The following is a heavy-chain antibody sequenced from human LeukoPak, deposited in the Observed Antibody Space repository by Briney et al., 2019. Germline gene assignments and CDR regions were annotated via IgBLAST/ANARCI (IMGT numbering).Heavy chain of an antibody. D-gene: IGHD4-17*01. CDR2: IYHSGST. J-gene: IGHJ6*03. Sequence: PSETLSLTCAVSGYSISSGYYWGWIRQPPGKGLEWIGSIYHSGSTYYNPSLKSRVTISVDTSKNQFSLKLSSVTAADTAVYYCARGLPSYGDYVDYYFYMDVWGKGTTVTVSS. V-gene: IGHV4-38-2*01. CDR3: ARGLPSYGDYVDYYFYMDV. CDR1: GYSISSGYY.